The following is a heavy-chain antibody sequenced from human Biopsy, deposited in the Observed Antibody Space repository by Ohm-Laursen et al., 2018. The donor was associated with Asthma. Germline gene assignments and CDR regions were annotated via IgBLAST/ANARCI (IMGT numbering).Heavy chain of an antibody. D-gene: IGHD3-10*01. Sequence: RSLRLSCAASGFVFSQSGMHWVRQAPGKGLEWVALISSDGHNKYYKDSVKGRFTISRDNAKNSLYLQMNSLRAEDTAVYYCARDRPITMVRGVIITFDPWGQGTLVTVSS. CDR2: ISSDGHNK. J-gene: IGHJ5*02. CDR1: GFVFSQSG. V-gene: IGHV3-33*08. CDR3: ARDRPITMVRGVIITFDP.